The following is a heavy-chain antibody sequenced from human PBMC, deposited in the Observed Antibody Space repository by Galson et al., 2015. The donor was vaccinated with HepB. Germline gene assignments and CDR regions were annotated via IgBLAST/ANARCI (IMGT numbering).Heavy chain of an antibody. Sequence: SLRLSCAASGFTFSDYTIHWVRQAPGKGLEWLSSICRSSSYIFYADSVKDRFTISRDNAKNSVYLHMNSLRAEDTAVYFCAGDHSEHSDFDSWGQGTLVTVSS. J-gene: IGHJ4*02. CDR1: GFTFSDYT. D-gene: IGHD1/OR15-1a*01. CDR3: AGDHSEHSDFDS. V-gene: IGHV3-21*06. CDR2: ICRSSSYI.